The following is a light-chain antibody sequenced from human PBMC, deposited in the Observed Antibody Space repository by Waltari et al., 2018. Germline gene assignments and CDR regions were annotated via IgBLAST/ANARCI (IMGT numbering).Light chain of an antibody. Sequence: QSVLTQPPSTSATPGQRVTISCSGSSSNIGSNPVSWFQQLPGTAPKLLIYGGNERPAGGSDRFAGATSGTSAALAISGLQSEDEADYYCATWDESLRGRVFGGGTKLTVL. CDR1: SSNIGSNP. CDR2: GGN. V-gene: IGLV1-44*01. J-gene: IGLJ3*02. CDR3: ATWDESLRGRV.